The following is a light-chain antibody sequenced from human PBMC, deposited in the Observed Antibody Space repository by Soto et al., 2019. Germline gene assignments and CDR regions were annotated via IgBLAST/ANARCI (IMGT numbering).Light chain of an antibody. V-gene: IGKV3D-15*01. Sequence: EIVLTQSPGTLSLSPGERATLSCRASQSVRSNLAWYQQKPGQAPRLLIYGASTRATGIPARFSGSGSATEFTLTISSLQSEDFAVYYCQQYNNWPAITFGQGTRLEIK. J-gene: IGKJ5*01. CDR3: QQYNNWPAIT. CDR2: GAS. CDR1: QSVRSN.